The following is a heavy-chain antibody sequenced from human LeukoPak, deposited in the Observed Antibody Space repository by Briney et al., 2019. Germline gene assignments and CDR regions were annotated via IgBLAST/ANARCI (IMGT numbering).Heavy chain of an antibody. CDR1: GFTFSSYG. Sequence: GGALRLSCAASGFTFSSYGMSWLRQAPGKGLEGVSAISGSGGSTYYADSVKGRFTISRDNSKNTLYLQMNSLRAEATAVYYCAKERVPYGDYSYYFDYWGQGTLVTVSS. CDR3: AKERVPYGDYSYYFDY. V-gene: IGHV3-23*01. CDR2: ISGSGGST. J-gene: IGHJ4*02. D-gene: IGHD4-17*01.